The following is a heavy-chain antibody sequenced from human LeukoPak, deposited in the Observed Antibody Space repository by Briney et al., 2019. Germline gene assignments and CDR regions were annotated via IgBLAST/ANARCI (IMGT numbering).Heavy chain of an antibody. D-gene: IGHD5-12*01. CDR2: IKSKTDGGTT. J-gene: IGHJ4*02. CDR3: TTDGRRWLRTFDY. V-gene: IGHV3-15*01. Sequence: PGGSLRLSCAASGFTFSNAWMSWVRQAPGKGLEWVGRIKSKTDGGTTDYAAPVKGRFTISRDDSKNTLYLQMNSLKTEDTAVYYCTTDGRRWLRTFDYWGQGTLVTVSS. CDR1: GFTFSNAW.